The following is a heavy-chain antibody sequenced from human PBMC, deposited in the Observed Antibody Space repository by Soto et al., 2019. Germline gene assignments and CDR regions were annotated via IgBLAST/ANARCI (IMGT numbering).Heavy chain of an antibody. CDR3: AGYNWNYYFDP. Sequence: SETLSLTCTVSGGSVRDGSYYWAWLRQPPGKGLEWIGHIYHSGGTIYNPSLKSRVTISIDTSTSQFSLNLNSMTAADTAVYYCAGYNWNYYFDPWGQGTLVTVSS. CDR2: IYHSGGT. D-gene: IGHD1-7*01. V-gene: IGHV4-61*01. J-gene: IGHJ5*02. CDR1: GGSVRDGSYY.